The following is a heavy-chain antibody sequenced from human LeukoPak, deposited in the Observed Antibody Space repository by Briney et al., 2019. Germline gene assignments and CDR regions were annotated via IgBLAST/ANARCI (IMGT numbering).Heavy chain of an antibody. CDR3: ARECSGGGCFGAFDL. D-gene: IGHD2-15*01. CDR2: IIPIYGTA. V-gene: IGHV1-69*05. CDR1: GGTFGNYA. J-gene: IGHJ2*01. Sequence: SVKVSCKASGGTFGNYALSWVRQAPGQGLEWMGGIIPIYGTANHAQKFQGRVTMSTDESRSTLYMELSSLRSEDTAMYYCARECSGGGCFGAFDLWGRGTLITVSS.